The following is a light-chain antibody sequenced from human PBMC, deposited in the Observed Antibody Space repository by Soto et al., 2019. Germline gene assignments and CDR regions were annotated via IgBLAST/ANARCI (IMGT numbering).Light chain of an antibody. J-gene: IGKJ2*01. Sequence: EIVLTQSPGTLSLSPGERATLSCRASQSVSSSYLAWYQQKPGQAPRLLIYGASSRATGIPDRFSGSGSGTGFPLTISRLEPEEFAVYYCQQHGSSPRYTCGQGTELEIK. V-gene: IGKV3-20*01. CDR2: GAS. CDR3: QQHGSSPRYT. CDR1: QSVSSSY.